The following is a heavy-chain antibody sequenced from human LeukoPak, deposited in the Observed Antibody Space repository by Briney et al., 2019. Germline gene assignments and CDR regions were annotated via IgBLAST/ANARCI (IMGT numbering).Heavy chain of an antibody. Sequence: PGGSLRLSCAASGFTFSSYAMSWVRQAPGKGLEWVSAISGSGGSTYYADSVKGRFTISRDNSKNTLYLQMNSLRAEDTAVYYCANRYCSGGSCYFAGLYFDYWGQGTLVTVSS. J-gene: IGHJ4*02. CDR1: GFTFSSYA. V-gene: IGHV3-23*01. D-gene: IGHD2-15*01. CDR3: ANRYCSGGSCYFAGLYFDY. CDR2: ISGSGGST.